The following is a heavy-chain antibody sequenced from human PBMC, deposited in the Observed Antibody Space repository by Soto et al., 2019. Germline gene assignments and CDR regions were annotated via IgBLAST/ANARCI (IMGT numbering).Heavy chain of an antibody. Sequence: QVQLVQSGAEVKKPGASVKVSCEASGYTFTAYYIHWVRQAPGQGLEWMGWINPNSGGTNNAQKFQGRDTMTRDTSISTAYMELSSLRYDDTAVYYCARKTDGSGTHPRAFYFDLWGQGTLVTLSS. D-gene: IGHD3-10*01. CDR1: GYTFTAYY. V-gene: IGHV1-2*02. CDR3: ARKTDGSGTHPRAFYFDL. CDR2: INPNSGGT. J-gene: IGHJ4*02.